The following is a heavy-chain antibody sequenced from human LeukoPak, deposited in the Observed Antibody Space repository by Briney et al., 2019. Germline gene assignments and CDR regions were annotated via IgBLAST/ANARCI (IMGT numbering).Heavy chain of an antibody. J-gene: IGHJ4*02. CDR1: GSTFSSYA. CDR2: ISAYNGNT. CDR3: ARAGAYGPGASFDY. V-gene: IGHV1-18*01. Sequence: ASVKVSCKASGSTFSSYAISWVRQAPGQGLEWMGWISAYNGNTNYAQKLQGRVTMTTDTSTSTAYMELRSLRSDDTAVYYCARAGAYGPGASFDYWGQGTLVTVSS. D-gene: IGHD3-10*01.